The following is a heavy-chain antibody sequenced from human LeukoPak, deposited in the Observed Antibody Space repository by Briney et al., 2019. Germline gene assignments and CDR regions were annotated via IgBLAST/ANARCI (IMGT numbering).Heavy chain of an antibody. J-gene: IGHJ4*02. CDR2: IYYSGST. Sequence: PSETLSLTCTVSGGSISSGGYYWSWIRQHPGKGLEWIGYIYYSGSTYYNPSLKGRVTISVDTSKNQFSLKLSSVTAADTAVYYCARAGYSSRTFDYWGQGTLVTVSS. CDR3: ARAGYSSRTFDY. D-gene: IGHD6-13*01. CDR1: GGSISSGGYY. V-gene: IGHV4-31*03.